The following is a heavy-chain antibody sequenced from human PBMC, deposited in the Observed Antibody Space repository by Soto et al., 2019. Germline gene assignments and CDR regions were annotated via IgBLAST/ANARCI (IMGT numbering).Heavy chain of an antibody. J-gene: IGHJ3*02. V-gene: IGHV4-59*08. Sequence: SETLSLTCTVSGGSISSYYWSWIRQPPGEGLEWIGYIYYSGSTNYNPSLKSRVTISVDTSKNQFSLKLSSVTAADTAVYYCARHGSGERVDAFDIWGQGTMVTVSS. CDR3: ARHGSGERVDAFDI. CDR1: GGSISSYY. D-gene: IGHD3-10*01. CDR2: IYYSGST.